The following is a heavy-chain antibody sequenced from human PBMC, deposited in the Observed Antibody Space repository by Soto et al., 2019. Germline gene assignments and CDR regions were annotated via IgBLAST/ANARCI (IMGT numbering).Heavy chain of an antibody. CDR3: ARPTYYSDSSGPPAY. J-gene: IGHJ4*02. D-gene: IGHD3-22*01. CDR2: IYYSGST. V-gene: IGHV4-59*12. CDR1: GGSISSYY. Sequence: SETLSLTCTVSGGSISSYYWSWIRQPPGKGLEWIGYIYYSGSTNYNPSLKSRVTISVDTSKNQFSLYLQMNSPRAEDTAVYYCARPTYYSDSSGPPAYWGQGTLVTVSS.